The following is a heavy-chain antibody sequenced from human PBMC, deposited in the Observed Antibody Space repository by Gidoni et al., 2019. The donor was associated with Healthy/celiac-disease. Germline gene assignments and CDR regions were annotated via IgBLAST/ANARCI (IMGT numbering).Heavy chain of an antibody. D-gene: IGHD2-15*01. CDR2: IYYSGST. CDR1: GGSIRSGGYY. CDR3: ARIPVAARGGIDY. J-gene: IGHJ4*02. Sequence: QVQLQESGPGLVKPSQTLSLTCTVAGGSIRSGGYYWSWIRQHPGKGLEWIGYIYYSGSTYYNPSLKGRVTISVDTSKNQFSLKLSSVTAADTAVYYCARIPVAARGGIDYWGQGTLVTVSS. V-gene: IGHV4-31*03.